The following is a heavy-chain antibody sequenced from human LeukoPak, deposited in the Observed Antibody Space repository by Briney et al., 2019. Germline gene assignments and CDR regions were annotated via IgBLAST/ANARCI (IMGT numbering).Heavy chain of an antibody. D-gene: IGHD3-10*01. CDR3: ARGGRRGVTSGPGNY. Sequence: PGGSLRLSCAASGFTFSSYAMSWVRQAPGKGLEWVSAISGSGGSTYYADSVKGRFTISRDNAKNSLYLQMNSLRAEDTAVYYCARGGRRGVTSGPGNYWGQGTLVTVSS. V-gene: IGHV3-23*01. CDR1: GFTFSSYA. J-gene: IGHJ4*02. CDR2: ISGSGGST.